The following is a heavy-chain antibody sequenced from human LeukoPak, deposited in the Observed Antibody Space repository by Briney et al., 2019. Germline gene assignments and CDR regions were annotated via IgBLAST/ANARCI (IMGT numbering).Heavy chain of an antibody. CDR3: ARASWVSTTDAVR. V-gene: IGHV3-23*01. D-gene: IGHD1-14*01. Sequence: PGGSLRLSCAASGFIFSTFAMSWVRQGPARGLEWVSSLRGNGETFYAESVKGRFTLSSDSSRNTVYLHLNNLKVEDTAMYYCARASWVSTTDAVRWGQGTLVTVSS. J-gene: IGHJ4*02. CDR1: GFIFSTFA. CDR2: LRGNGET.